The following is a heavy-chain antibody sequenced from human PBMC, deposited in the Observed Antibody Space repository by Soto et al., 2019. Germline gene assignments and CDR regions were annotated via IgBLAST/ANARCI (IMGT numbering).Heavy chain of an antibody. D-gene: IGHD6-13*01. CDR3: ARVSAVAGVAFDY. CDR2: INTNNGNT. J-gene: IGHJ4*01. V-gene: IGHV1-18*01. Sequence: GASVKVSCKASGYTFNAYAISWMRQAPGQGLEWMGWINTNNGNTNNAQRLQGRVTMTTDTSTSTAYMELRSLRLDDTAVYFCARVSAVAGVAFDYWG. CDR1: GYTFNAYA.